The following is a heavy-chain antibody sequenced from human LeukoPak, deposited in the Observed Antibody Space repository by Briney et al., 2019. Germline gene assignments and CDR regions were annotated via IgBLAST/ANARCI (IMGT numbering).Heavy chain of an antibody. Sequence: SETLSLTCAVYGGSFSGYYWSWIRQPQGKGLEWIGEINHSGSTNYNPSLKSRVTIPVDTSKNQFSLKLSSVTAADTAVYYCARHQDGYGVEEFDYWGQGTLVTVSS. J-gene: IGHJ4*02. CDR3: ARHQDGYGVEEFDY. CDR2: INHSGST. CDR1: GGSFSGYY. D-gene: IGHD5-12*01. V-gene: IGHV4-34*01.